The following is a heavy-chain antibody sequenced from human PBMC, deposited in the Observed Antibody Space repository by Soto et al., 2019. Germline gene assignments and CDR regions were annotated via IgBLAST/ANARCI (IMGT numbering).Heavy chain of an antibody. Sequence: SETLSLTCAVYGGSFSGYYWSWIRQPPGKGLEWIGEINHSGSTNYNPSLKSRVTISVDKSKNQFSLKLSSVTAADTAVYYCARQLYGDNPGWWFDPWGQGTLVTVSS. CDR2: INHSGST. D-gene: IGHD4-17*01. V-gene: IGHV4-34*01. CDR3: ARQLYGDNPGWWFDP. J-gene: IGHJ5*02. CDR1: GGSFSGYY.